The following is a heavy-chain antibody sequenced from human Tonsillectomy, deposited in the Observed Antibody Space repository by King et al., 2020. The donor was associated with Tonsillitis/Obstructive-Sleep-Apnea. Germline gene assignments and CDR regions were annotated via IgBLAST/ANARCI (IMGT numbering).Heavy chain of an antibody. CDR1: GASISSNDW. CDR3: TTNGAYCLDR. CDR2: ISRVGNT. Sequence: VQLQESGPGLVKSSGTLSLTCAVSGASISSNDWWSWVRQPPGKGLEWIGEISRVGNTNYNPSLKSRVAISIDNSKNRFSLELTSVTAADTAVYYCTTNGAYCLDRWGQGTLVTVSS. J-gene: IGHJ5*02. V-gene: IGHV4-4*02. D-gene: IGHD2-21*01.